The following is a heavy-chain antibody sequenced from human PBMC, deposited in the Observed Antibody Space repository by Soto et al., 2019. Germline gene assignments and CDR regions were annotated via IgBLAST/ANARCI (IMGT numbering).Heavy chain of an antibody. D-gene: IGHD3-22*01. CDR3: TTDAYYYDSSGYYRDY. V-gene: IGHV3-15*07. J-gene: IGHJ4*02. Sequence: GSLRLSCAASGFTLGNAWMNWVRQAPGKWLEWVGRIKSKTDGGTTDYAAPVKGRFTISRDDSKNTLYLQMNSLKTEDTAVYYCTTDAYYYDSSGYYRDYWGQGTLVTVSS. CDR2: IKSKTDGGTT. CDR1: GFTLGNAW.